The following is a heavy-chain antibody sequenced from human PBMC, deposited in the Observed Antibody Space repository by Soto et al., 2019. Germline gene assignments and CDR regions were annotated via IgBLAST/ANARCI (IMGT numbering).Heavy chain of an antibody. V-gene: IGHV3-23*01. J-gene: IGHJ4*02. Sequence: GGSLRLSCAASGFTFSSYAMSWVRQAPGKGLEWVSAISGSGGSTYYADSVKGRFTISRDNSKNTLYLQMNSLRAEDTAVYYCAKAGYYDFWSGYYLGLDYWGQGTLVTVSS. CDR3: AKAGYYDFWSGYYLGLDY. D-gene: IGHD3-3*01. CDR2: ISGSGGST. CDR1: GFTFSSYA.